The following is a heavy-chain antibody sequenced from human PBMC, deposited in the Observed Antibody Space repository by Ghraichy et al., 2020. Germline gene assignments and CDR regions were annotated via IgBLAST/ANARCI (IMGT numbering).Heavy chain of an antibody. CDR2: IIPIFGTA. J-gene: IGHJ6*02. Sequence: SVKVSCKASGGTFSSYAISWVRQAPGQGLEWMGGIIPIFGTANYAQKFQGRVTITADESTSTAYMELSSLRSEDTAVYYFARENCSSTSCYVWGYYYYGMDVWGQGTTVTVSS. D-gene: IGHD2-2*01. CDR1: GGTFSSYA. V-gene: IGHV1-69*13. CDR3: ARENCSSTSCYVWGYYYYGMDV.